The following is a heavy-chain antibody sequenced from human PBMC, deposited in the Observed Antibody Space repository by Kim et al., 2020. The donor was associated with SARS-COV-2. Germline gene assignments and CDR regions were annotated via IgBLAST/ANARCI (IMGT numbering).Heavy chain of an antibody. Sequence: GGSLRLSCAASGFTFSSYSMNWVRQAPGKGLEWVSSISSSSSYIYYADSVKGRFTISRDNAKNSLYLQMNSLRAEDTAVYYCARESPRLSAGAIDWFDSWAQGTRVTASS. CDR1: GFTFSSYS. CDR3: ARESPRLSAGAIDWFDS. J-gene: IGHJ5*01. CDR2: ISSSSSYI. V-gene: IGHV3-21*04. D-gene: IGHD2-21*01.